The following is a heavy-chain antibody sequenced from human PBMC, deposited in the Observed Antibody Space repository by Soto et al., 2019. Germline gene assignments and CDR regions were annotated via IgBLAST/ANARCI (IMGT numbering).Heavy chain of an antibody. Sequence: PSGTPSLTCTVSGGSISSSSYYWGWIRQPPGKGLEWIGSIYYSGSTYYNPSLKSRVTISVDTSKNQFSLKLSSVTAADTAVYYCARHRDGYNYEEGPSRAPYFAYWGQGTLVTVSS. D-gene: IGHD5-12*01. CDR3: ARHRDGYNYEEGPSRAPYFAY. CDR1: GGSISSSSYY. V-gene: IGHV4-39*01. J-gene: IGHJ4*02. CDR2: IYYSGST.